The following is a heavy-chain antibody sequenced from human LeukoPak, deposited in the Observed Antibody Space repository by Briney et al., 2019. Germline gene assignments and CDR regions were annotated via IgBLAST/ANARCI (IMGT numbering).Heavy chain of an antibody. V-gene: IGHV4-39*07. CDR1: GGSIRSSSYY. Sequence: SETLSLTCTVSGGSIRSSSYYWGWIRQPPGKGLEWIGSIYYSGSTYYNPSLKSRVTISVDTSKNQFSLKLSSVTAADTAVYYCARDLEGHFDYWGQGTLVTVSS. J-gene: IGHJ4*02. D-gene: IGHD1-1*01. CDR2: IYYSGST. CDR3: ARDLEGHFDY.